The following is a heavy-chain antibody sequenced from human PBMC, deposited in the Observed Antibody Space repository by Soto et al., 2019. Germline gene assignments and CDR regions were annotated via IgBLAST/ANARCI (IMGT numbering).Heavy chain of an antibody. CDR2: ISAYNYNT. Sequence: QVQLVQSGAEVKKPGASVKVSFKTSGYNFTSYDLSWVRQAPGQGVEWMGRISAYNYNTNYAQKLQGRVTMTTDTSTSTAYMELRSLRSDDTAVYYCARVVGALGHWFDPWGQGTLVTVSS. D-gene: IGHD1-26*01. CDR3: ARVVGALGHWFDP. V-gene: IGHV1-18*01. J-gene: IGHJ5*02. CDR1: GYNFTSYD.